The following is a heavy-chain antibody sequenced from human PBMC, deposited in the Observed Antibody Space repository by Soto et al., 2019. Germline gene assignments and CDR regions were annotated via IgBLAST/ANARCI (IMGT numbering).Heavy chain of an antibody. CDR3: EKERLYTHSSRNFDY. CDR2: ITGSGGST. J-gene: IGHJ4*02. CDR1: GFTFGSYA. Sequence: AGGSVRLSCAASGFTFGSYAMNWVRQAPGKGLEWVSSITGSGGSTDYADSVKGRFTISRDNSKKILYLQMNSLRAEDTAIYYCEKERLYTHSSRNFDYWGQGTLVTVSS. V-gene: IGHV3-23*01. D-gene: IGHD6-6*01.